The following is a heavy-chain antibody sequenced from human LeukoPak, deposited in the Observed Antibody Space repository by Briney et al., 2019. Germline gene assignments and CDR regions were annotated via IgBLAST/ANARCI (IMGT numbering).Heavy chain of an antibody. CDR1: GFTFSSYS. D-gene: IGHD3-22*01. CDR2: ISSSSSYI. J-gene: IGHJ4*02. CDR3: ARDGQGTKYYYDSSGYYPFDY. Sequence: GGSLRRSCAASGFTFSSYSMNWVRQAPGKWLEWVSSISSSSSYIYYADSVKGRFTISRDNAKNSLYLQMNSLRAEDTAVYYCARDGQGTKYYYDSSGYYPFDYWGQGTLVTVSS. V-gene: IGHV3-21*01.